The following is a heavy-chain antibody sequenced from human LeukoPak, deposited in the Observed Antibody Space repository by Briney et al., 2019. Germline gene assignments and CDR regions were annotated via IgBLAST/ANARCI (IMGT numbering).Heavy chain of an antibody. J-gene: IGHJ6*03. CDR1: GFTFSSYG. CDR3: AKDWRRIVVVGPITRHGNYMDV. D-gene: IGHD2-15*01. Sequence: GRSLRLSCAASGFTFSSYGMHWVRQAPGKGLEWVAFIRYDGSNKYFADSLKGRFTISRDNSKNTLYLQMNSLRPEDTAVYYCAKDWRRIVVVGPITRHGNYMDVWGKGTTVTISS. V-gene: IGHV3-30*02. CDR2: IRYDGSNK.